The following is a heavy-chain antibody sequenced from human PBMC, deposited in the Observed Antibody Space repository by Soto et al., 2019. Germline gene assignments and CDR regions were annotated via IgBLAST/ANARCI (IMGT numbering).Heavy chain of an antibody. CDR2: IIPIFGTA. CDR3: ARDYNRGLRYYDSSGYYY. D-gene: IGHD3-22*01. V-gene: IGHV1-69*06. Sequence: SVKVSCKASGGTFSSYAISWVRQAPGQGLEWMGGIIPIFGTANYAQKFQGRVTITADKSTSTAYMELSSLRSEDTAVYYCARDYNRGLRYYDSSGYYYWGQGTLVTVSS. J-gene: IGHJ4*02. CDR1: GGTFSSYA.